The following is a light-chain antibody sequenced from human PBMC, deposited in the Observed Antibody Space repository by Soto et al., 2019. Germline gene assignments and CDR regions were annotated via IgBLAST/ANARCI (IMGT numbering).Light chain of an antibody. CDR2: TNN. CDR1: SSNIGSNT. CDR3: ATWYNGLTGVV. V-gene: IGLV1-44*01. Sequence: QSVLTQPHSTSGTPGQRVTISCSGSSSNIGSNTVHWYQQIPGTAPKLLIYTNNQRSSVVSDRFSGSKSDTSASLVISGLQSEDEADYYCATWYNGLTGVVFGGGTKLTVL. J-gene: IGLJ2*01.